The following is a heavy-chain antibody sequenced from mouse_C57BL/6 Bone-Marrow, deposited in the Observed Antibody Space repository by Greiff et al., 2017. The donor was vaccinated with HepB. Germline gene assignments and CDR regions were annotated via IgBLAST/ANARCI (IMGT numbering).Heavy chain of an antibody. J-gene: IGHJ3*01. D-gene: IGHD1-1*01. CDR2: IDPSDSYT. CDR3: ARGYYYGSSYLFAY. V-gene: IGHV1-50*01. Sequence: QVQLQQPGAELVKPGASVKLSCKASGYTFTSYWMQWVKQRPGQGLEWIGEIDPSDSYTNYNQKFKGKATLTVDTSSSTAYMQLSSLTSEDSAVYYCARGYYYGSSYLFAYWGQGTLVTVSA. CDR1: GYTFTSYW.